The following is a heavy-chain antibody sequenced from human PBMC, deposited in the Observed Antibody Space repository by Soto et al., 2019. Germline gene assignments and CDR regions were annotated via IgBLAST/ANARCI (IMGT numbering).Heavy chain of an antibody. D-gene: IGHD6-13*01. V-gene: IGHV1-69*06. J-gene: IGHJ6*01. CDR2: IVPMFATA. CDR1: GGTFSTFP. CDR3: ARCPLAAASPECSYGAYGETDFYLPRMDR. Sequence: QVQLVQSGAEVRQPGSSLKVSCKTTGGTFSTFPMTWVRQAPGQGLEWIGGIVPMFATAKYAQKFQGRVSSTAEISTGPAHLELGRLGSCGTGVLFWARCPLAAASPECSYGAYGETDFYLPRMDRWGQGTTATVSS.